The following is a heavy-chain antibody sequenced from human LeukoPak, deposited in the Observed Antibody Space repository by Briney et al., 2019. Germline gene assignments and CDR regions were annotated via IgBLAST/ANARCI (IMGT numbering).Heavy chain of an antibody. J-gene: IGHJ4*02. D-gene: IGHD3-10*01. CDR1: GGSISSSSYY. CDR2: IFYSGST. Sequence: SETLSLTCTVSGGSISSSSYYWGWIRQPPGKGLEWIGSIFYSGSTYYNPSLKSRVTISVDTSKNQFSLKLRSMTAADTAVYYCGYYGSGSYGFDYWGQGTLVTVSS. CDR3: GYYGSGSYGFDY. V-gene: IGHV4-39*07.